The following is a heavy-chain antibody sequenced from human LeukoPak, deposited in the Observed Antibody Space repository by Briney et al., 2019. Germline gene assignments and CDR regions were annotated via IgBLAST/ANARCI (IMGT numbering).Heavy chain of an antibody. CDR2: ISAYNGNT. Sequence: GASVKVSCKASGYTFTSYGISWVRQAPGQGLEWMGWISAYNGNTNYAQKLQGRVTMTTDTSTSTAYMELRSLRSDDTAVYYCARDPKIHFYYYGSRMDYGMDVWGQGTTVTVSS. CDR3: ARDPKIHFYYYGSRMDYGMDV. CDR1: GYTFTSYG. J-gene: IGHJ6*02. V-gene: IGHV1-18*01. D-gene: IGHD3-10*01.